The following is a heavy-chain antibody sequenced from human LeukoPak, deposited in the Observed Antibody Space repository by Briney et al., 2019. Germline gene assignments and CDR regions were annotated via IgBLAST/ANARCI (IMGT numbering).Heavy chain of an antibody. CDR2: ISTYTGNT. J-gene: IGHJ4*02. Sequence: ASVKVSCKASGYTFTTYGISWVRQAPGQGLEWMGWISTYTGNTNYAQKFQGRVTMTTDTSTSTACMELRSLRSDDTAVYYCARNGYSFGSPLTYYFDYWGQGTLVTVSS. CDR1: GYTFTTYG. D-gene: IGHD5-18*01. CDR3: ARNGYSFGSPLTYYFDY. V-gene: IGHV1-18*01.